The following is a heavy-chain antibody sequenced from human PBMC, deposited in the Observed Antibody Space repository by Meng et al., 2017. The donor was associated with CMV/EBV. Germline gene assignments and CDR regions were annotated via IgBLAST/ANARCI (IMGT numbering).Heavy chain of an antibody. Sequence: GGSLRLSCAVSGLTFSGSSMHWVRQASGKGLEWVGCIRSKANSYATAYAASVKGRFTISRDDSKNTAYLQMNSLKTEDTAVYYCTSSPRYCSGGSCYLNGMDVWGQGTTVTVSS. J-gene: IGHJ6*02. CDR3: TSSPRYCSGGSCYLNGMDV. V-gene: IGHV3-73*01. CDR1: GLTFSGSS. CDR2: IRSKANSYAT. D-gene: IGHD2-15*01.